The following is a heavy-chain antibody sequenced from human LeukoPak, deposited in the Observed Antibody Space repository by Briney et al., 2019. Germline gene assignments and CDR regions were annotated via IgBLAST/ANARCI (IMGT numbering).Heavy chain of an antibody. CDR3: ARAGSGYFSHF. V-gene: IGHV3-48*03. Sequence: GGSLRLSCAASGFTFSNYEMHWVRQAPGKGLEWVSYISSTASTTYYADSVRGRFTISRDNAKNSLYLQMNSLRAGDTAVYYCARAGSGYFSHFWGQGTLVTVSS. D-gene: IGHD3-22*01. J-gene: IGHJ4*02. CDR2: ISSTASTT. CDR1: GFTFSNYE.